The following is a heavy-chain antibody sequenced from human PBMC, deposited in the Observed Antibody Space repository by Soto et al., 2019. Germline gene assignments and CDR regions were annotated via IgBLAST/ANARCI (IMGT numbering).Heavy chain of an antibody. V-gene: IGHV3-30-3*01. CDR3: GREAHNWYLLLS. D-gene: IGHD1-1*01. CDR1: GFSLSSYA. J-gene: IGHJ4*02. CDR2: ISKDGATA. Sequence: GGSMRLSCAASGFSLSSYAMHWVRQAPGKGLEWVAIISKDGATANYADSVKGRFTISRDNSNNTLYLQLNSPRTEDTALYYCGREAHNWYLLLSWGQGGMVTVSP.